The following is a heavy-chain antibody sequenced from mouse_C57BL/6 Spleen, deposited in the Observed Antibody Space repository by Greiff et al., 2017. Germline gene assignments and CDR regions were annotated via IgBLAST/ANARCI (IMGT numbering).Heavy chain of an antibody. CDR3: ARTPLDGYYVYYFDY. J-gene: IGHJ2*01. CDR2: IYPSDSET. D-gene: IGHD2-3*01. Sequence: VKLQQPGAELVRPGSSVKLSCKASGYTFTSYWMDWVKQRPGQGLEWIGNIYPSDSETHYNQKFKDKATLTVDKSSSTAYMQLSSLTSEDSAVYYCARTPLDGYYVYYFDYWGQGTTLTVSS. V-gene: IGHV1-61*01. CDR1: GYTFTSYW.